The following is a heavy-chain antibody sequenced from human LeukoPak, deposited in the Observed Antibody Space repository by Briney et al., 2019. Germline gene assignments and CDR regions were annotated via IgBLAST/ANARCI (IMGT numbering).Heavy chain of an antibody. Sequence: GGSLRLSCAASGFTFSSYWMHWVRQAPGKGLVWDSRINSDGSSTSYADSVKGRFTISRDNARNTLYLQMNSLRAEDTAVYYCARAYEDIVVVVAPPDYWGQGTLVTVSS. V-gene: IGHV3-74*01. CDR2: INSDGSST. J-gene: IGHJ4*02. D-gene: IGHD2-15*01. CDR3: ARAYEDIVVVVAPPDY. CDR1: GFTFSSYW.